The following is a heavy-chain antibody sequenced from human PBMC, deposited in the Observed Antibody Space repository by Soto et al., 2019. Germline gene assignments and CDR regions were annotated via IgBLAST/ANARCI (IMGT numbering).Heavy chain of an antibody. Sequence: EVQLVESGGGLVQPGGSLRLSCAASGFTFSLYSMSWVRQAPGKGLEWVSYISRSSTGIHYADSVKGRFTISRDDATNSMQLQMNSLRDGDTAVYYCARAVTWDLDVWGQGTTVSISS. D-gene: IGHD1-26*01. J-gene: IGHJ6*02. CDR1: GFTFSLYS. CDR2: ISRSSTGI. V-gene: IGHV3-48*02. CDR3: ARAVTWDLDV.